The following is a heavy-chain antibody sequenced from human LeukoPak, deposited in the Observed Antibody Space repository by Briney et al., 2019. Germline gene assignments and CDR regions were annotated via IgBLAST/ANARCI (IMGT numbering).Heavy chain of an antibody. D-gene: IGHD2-15*01. CDR3: VRHSRVVAFDY. CDR1: GVSISNHY. Sequence: SETLSLTCTVSGVSISNHYSSWIRQPPGQGLEWIGYIYYTGNTNYNPSLKSRVTISEDTSKNQVSLRLSSVTAADTAVYYCVRHSRVVAFDYWGQGNLVTVSS. CDR2: IYYTGNT. V-gene: IGHV4-59*08. J-gene: IGHJ4*02.